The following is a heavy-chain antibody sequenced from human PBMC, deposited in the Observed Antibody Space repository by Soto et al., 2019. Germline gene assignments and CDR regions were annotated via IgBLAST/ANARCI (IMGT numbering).Heavy chain of an antibody. CDR3: ASQPGIAAAGRDYYFDY. J-gene: IGHJ4*02. Sequence: SETLSLTCTVSGGSISSGDYYWSWIRQPPGKGLEWIGYIYYSGSTYYNPSLKSRVTISVDTSKNQFSLKLSSVTAADTAVYYCASQPGIAAAGRDYYFDYWGQGTLVTVS. D-gene: IGHD6-13*01. CDR2: IYYSGST. CDR1: GGSISSGDYY. V-gene: IGHV4-30-4*01.